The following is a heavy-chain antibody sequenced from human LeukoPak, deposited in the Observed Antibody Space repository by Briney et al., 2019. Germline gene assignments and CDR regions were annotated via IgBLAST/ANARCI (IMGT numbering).Heavy chain of an antibody. CDR1: GYTFTRYF. CDR2: INPGGGST. Sequence: ASVKVSCKASGYTFTRYFMHWVRQAPGQGLEWMGIINPGGGSTYYADSVKGRFTISRDNSRNTLYLQMNSLRAEDTALYYCARGDSISWYAYWGRGILVTVSS. J-gene: IGHJ4*02. CDR3: ARGDSISWYAY. D-gene: IGHD6-13*01. V-gene: IGHV1-46*04.